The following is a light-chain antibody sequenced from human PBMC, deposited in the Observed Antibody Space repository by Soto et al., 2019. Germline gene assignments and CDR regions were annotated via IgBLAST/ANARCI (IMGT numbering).Light chain of an antibody. J-gene: IGLJ2*01. CDR3: AAWDDSLSGLV. CDR2: KNN. V-gene: IGLV1-47*01. Sequence: QTVVTQPPSASGTPGQRVTISCSGSSSNIGSNYVYWFQHLPGTAPQLLIYKNNQRPSGVPDRFSGSKSGTSASLAISGLRSEDEADYYCAAWDDSLSGLVFGGGTKLTVL. CDR1: SSNIGSNY.